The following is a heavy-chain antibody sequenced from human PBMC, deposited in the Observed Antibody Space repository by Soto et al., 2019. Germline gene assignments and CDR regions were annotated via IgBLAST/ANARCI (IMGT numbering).Heavy chain of an antibody. Sequence: ASVKVSCKTSGYKFTDYYVQWVRQAPGQGPEWMGWINPNSGGTNYAQKFQGWVTMTRDTSITTAYMELSRLRSDDTAVYYCAIQYNSGYYYYFDNWGQGTLVTVSS. CDR2: INPNSGGT. V-gene: IGHV1-2*04. CDR1: GYKFTDYY. J-gene: IGHJ4*02. D-gene: IGHD6-19*01. CDR3: AIQYNSGYYYYFDN.